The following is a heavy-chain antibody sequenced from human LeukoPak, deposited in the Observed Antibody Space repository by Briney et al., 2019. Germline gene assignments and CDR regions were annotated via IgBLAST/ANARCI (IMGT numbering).Heavy chain of an antibody. J-gene: IGHJ4*02. CDR2: ISYDGSNE. CDR1: GFTFNNYG. V-gene: IGHV3-30*18. Sequence: GGSLRLPCVASGFTFNNYGMHWVRQAPGKGLEWVAVISYDGSNEYYGDSVKGRFTISRENSENTLYLQMNSLGAEDTAVYYCAKDMDCSSINCHSTNYFDYWGQGTPVTVSS. D-gene: IGHD2-2*01. CDR3: AKDMDCSSINCHSTNYFDY.